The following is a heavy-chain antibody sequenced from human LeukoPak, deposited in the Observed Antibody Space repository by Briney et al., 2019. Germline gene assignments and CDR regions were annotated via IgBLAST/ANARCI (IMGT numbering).Heavy chain of an antibody. J-gene: IGHJ4*02. D-gene: IGHD4-17*01. CDR3: AKEIWPTVTTPGWTYFDY. CDR2: IRYDGSNK. CDR1: AFTFSRYG. V-gene: IGHV3-30*02. Sequence: GGSLRLSCAASAFTFSRYGMHWVRQAPGKGLEWVAFIRYDGSNKYYADSVKGQFTISRDNSKNTLYLQMNSLRAEDTAVYYCAKEIWPTVTTPGWTYFDYWGQGALVTVSS.